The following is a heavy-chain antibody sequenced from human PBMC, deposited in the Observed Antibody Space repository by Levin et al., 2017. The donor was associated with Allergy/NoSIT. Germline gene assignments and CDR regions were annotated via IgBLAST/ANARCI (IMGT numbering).Heavy chain of an antibody. D-gene: IGHD6-13*01. V-gene: IGHV3-23*01. CDR3: AKSPSSSWYLYYYYYMDV. J-gene: IGHJ6*03. CDR1: GFTFSSYA. Sequence: GGSLRLSCAASGFTFSSYAMSWVRQAPGKGLEWVSAISGGGDSTYYADSVKGRFTISRDNSKNTLYLQMNSLRAEDTAVYYCAKSPSSSWYLYYYYYMDVWGKGTTVTVSS. CDR2: ISGGGDST.